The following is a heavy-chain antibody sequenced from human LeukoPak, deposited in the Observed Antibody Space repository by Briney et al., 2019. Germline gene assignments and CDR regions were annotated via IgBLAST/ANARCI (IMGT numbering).Heavy chain of an antibody. CDR1: GGSISSSSYY. Sequence: SETLSLTCTVSGGSISSSSYYWGWIRQPPGKGLEWIGEINHSGSTNYNPSLKSRVTISVDTSKNQFSLKLSSVTAADTAVYYCARGLSGTTRGDDYWGQGTLVTVSS. CDR3: ARGLSGTTRGDDY. V-gene: IGHV4-39*07. CDR2: INHSGST. D-gene: IGHD1-7*01. J-gene: IGHJ4*02.